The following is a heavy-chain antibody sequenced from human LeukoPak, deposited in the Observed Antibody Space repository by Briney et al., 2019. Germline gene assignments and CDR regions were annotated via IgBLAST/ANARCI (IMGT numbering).Heavy chain of an antibody. CDR2: ISGSGGST. CDR1: GFTFSSYA. V-gene: IGHV3-23*01. D-gene: IGHD3-22*01. J-gene: IGHJ5*02. Sequence: PGGSLRLSCAPAGFTFSSYAMSWVRQAPGKGLEWVSAISGSGGSTYYADSVKGRFTISRDNSKNTLYLQMNSLRAEDTAVYYCAKVPRYYYDSSGYENWFDPWGQGTLVTVSS. CDR3: AKVPRYYYDSSGYENWFDP.